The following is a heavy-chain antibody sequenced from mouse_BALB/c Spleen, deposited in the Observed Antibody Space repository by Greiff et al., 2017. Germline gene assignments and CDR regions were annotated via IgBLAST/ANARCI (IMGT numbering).Heavy chain of an antibody. CDR1: GFNIKDYY. D-gene: IGHD5-2*01. Sequence: VQLQQSGAELVRSGASVKLSCTASGFNIKDYYMHWVKQRPEQGLEWIGWIDPENGDTEYAPKFQGKATMTADTSSNTAYLQLSSLTSVDTAVYYCNAWGNRFAYWGQGTLVTVSA. CDR2: IDPENGDT. V-gene: IGHV14-4*02. CDR3: NAWGNRFAY. J-gene: IGHJ3*01.